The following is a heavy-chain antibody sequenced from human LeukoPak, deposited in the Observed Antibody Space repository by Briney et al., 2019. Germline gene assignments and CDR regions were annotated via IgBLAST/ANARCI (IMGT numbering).Heavy chain of an antibody. V-gene: IGHV3-7*01. CDR2: IKQDGSEK. J-gene: IGHJ4*02. CDR1: GFTFSTYW. Sequence: GGSLRLSCAASGFTFSTYWMSWVRQAPGKGLELVANIKQDGSEKYYVDSVKGRFTISRDNAKNSLYLQVNSLRAEDTAVYYCARNQRRFDYWGQGTLVTVSS. D-gene: IGHD1-14*01. CDR3: ARNQRRFDY.